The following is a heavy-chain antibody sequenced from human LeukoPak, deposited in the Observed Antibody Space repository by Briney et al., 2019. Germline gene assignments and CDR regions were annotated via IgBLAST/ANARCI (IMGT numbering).Heavy chain of an antibody. CDR1: GFTIENHV. J-gene: IGHJ5*02. D-gene: IGHD3-10*01. V-gene: IGHV3-23*01. CDR2: QSGSGHNT. CDR3: ATDWTLRGVPTFFDP. Sequence: GGSLRLTCEASGFTIENHVMTRVRQAPGKGPEWVASQSGSGHNTYYSESVRGRFAISRDNSKNTVFLQMNSLRVEDTAIYYCATDWTLRGVPTFFDPWGQGTVVSVSS.